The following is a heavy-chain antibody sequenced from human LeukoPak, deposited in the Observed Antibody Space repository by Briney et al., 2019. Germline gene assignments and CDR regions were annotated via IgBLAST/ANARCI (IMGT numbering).Heavy chain of an antibody. J-gene: IGHJ6*03. CDR1: GYSFTSYW. Sequence: GESLKISCKGSGYSFTSYWIGWVRQMPGKGLEWMGTIYPGDSDTRYSPSFQGQVTISADKSISTAYLQWSSLKASDTAMYYCARSYFGEFRYMDVWGKGTTVTISS. CDR2: IYPGDSDT. D-gene: IGHD3-10*01. CDR3: ARSYFGEFRYMDV. V-gene: IGHV5-51*01.